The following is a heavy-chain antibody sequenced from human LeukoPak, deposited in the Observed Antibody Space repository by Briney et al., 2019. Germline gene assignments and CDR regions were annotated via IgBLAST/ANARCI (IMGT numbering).Heavy chain of an antibody. V-gene: IGHV1-2*06. J-gene: IGHJ4*02. CDR1: GYTFTGYY. CDR2: INPNSGGT. Sequence: ASVKVSCKASGYTFTGYYMHWVRQAPGQGLEWMGQINPNSGGTNYAQKFQGRVTMTRDTSISTAYMELSRLRSDDTAVYYCAIAKELLIVTDYWGQGTLVTVSS. CDR3: AIAKELLIVTDY. D-gene: IGHD2-15*01.